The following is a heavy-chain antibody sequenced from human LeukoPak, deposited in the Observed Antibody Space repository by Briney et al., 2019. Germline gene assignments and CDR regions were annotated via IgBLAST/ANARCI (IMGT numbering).Heavy chain of an antibody. V-gene: IGHV3-30*19. CDR1: GFTFSSYG. Sequence: GGSLRLSCAASGFTFSSYGMHWVRQAPGKGLEWVAVISYDGSNKYYADSVKGRFTISRDNSKNTLYLQMNSLRAEDTAVYYCARSLTGLQSGSYSSFDYWGQGTLVTVSS. CDR3: ARSLTGLQSGSYSSFDY. CDR2: ISYDGSNK. D-gene: IGHD1-26*01. J-gene: IGHJ4*02.